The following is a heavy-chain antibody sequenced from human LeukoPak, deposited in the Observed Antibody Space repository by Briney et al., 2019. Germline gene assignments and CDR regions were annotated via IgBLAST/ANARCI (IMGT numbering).Heavy chain of an antibody. CDR1: GFTFSRYE. CDR2: ISSDGNHK. V-gene: IGHV3-30-3*01. Sequence: TGGSLRLSCAASGFTFSRYEMNWVRQAPGKGLEWVAAISSDGNHKHFADSVRGRFTISRDNSKNTLFLQMNSLRPDDTAVYYCARDRLPPPGVYCFDPWGQGTLVTVSS. J-gene: IGHJ5*02. CDR3: ARDRLPPPGVYCFDP. D-gene: IGHD5-12*01.